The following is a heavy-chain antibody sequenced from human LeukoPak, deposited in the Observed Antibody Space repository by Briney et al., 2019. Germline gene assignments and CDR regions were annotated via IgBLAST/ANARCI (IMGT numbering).Heavy chain of an antibody. CDR2: IYPGDSDT. J-gene: IGHJ3*02. Sequence: GESLQISCKGSGYTFTTYWIGWLRQLPGKGLEWMGIIYPGDSDTRYSPSFQGQVTISADKSISAAYLQWSSLKASDTAVYYCARHLVGPTTLSAFDIWGQGTMVTVSS. V-gene: IGHV5-51*01. D-gene: IGHD1-26*01. CDR3: ARHLVGPTTLSAFDI. CDR1: GYTFTTYW.